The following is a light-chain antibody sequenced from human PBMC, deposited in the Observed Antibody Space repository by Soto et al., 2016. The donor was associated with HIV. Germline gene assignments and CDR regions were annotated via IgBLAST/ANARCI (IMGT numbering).Light chain of an antibody. CDR1: NVGSKS. CDR2: DDS. CDR3: QVWDSGSDPVV. J-gene: IGLJ2*01. V-gene: IGLV3-21*02. Sequence: SYVLTQPPSVSVAPGETARITCGGTNVGSKSVHWYQQKPGQAPVLVVYDDSDRPSGIPERFSGSNSGNTATLTISRVDIGDEADYYCQVWDSGSDPVVFGGGTKLTVL.